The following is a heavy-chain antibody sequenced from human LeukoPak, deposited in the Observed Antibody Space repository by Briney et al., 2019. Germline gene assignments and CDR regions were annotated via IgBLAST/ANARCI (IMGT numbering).Heavy chain of an antibody. D-gene: IGHD2-15*01. CDR3: AIHCSGGSCSRSYYFDY. V-gene: IGHV1-3*01. CDR2: INAGNGDT. Sequence: ASVKVSCKASGYTFSSHAVHWVRQAPGQRLEWMGWINAGNGDTKYSQKFQDRVTITRDTSASTAYMELSSLRSEDTDVYYCAIHCSGGSCSRSYYFDYWGQGTRVTVSS. J-gene: IGHJ4*02. CDR1: GYTFSSHA.